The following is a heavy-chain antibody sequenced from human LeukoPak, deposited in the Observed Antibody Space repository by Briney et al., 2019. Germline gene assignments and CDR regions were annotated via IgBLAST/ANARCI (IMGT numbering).Heavy chain of an antibody. CDR1: GGSFNVCY. CDR2: INHSGST. CDR3: ARRVVGGVITN. V-gene: IGHV4-34*01. J-gene: IGHJ4*02. D-gene: IGHD3-10*01. Sequence: SETLSLTCAVYGGSFNVCYWICPRQPPGKGLEWIGEINHSGSTNYNPSLKSRVTISVDTSKNQFSLKLSSVTAADTAVYYCARRVVGGVITNGGQGTLVTVSS.